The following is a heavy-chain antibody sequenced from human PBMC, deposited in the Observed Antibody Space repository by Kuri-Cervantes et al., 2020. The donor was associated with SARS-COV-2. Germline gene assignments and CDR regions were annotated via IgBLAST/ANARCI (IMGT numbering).Heavy chain of an antibody. J-gene: IGHJ4*02. D-gene: IGHD6-13*01. CDR3: ARPGAGYRRNPPDY. Sequence: SQTLSLTCAVYGGSFSGYYWSWIRQPPGKGLEWIGEINHSGSTNYNPSLKSRVTISVDTSKNQFSLKLSSVTAADTAVYYCARPGAGYRRNPPDYWGQGTLVTVSS. V-gene: IGHV4-34*01. CDR1: GGSFSGYY. CDR2: INHSGST.